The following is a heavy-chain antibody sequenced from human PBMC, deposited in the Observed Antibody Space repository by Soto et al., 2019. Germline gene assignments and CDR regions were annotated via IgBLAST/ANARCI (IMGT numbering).Heavy chain of an antibody. CDR3: ARGSTDSYPGSRIFDF. V-gene: IGHV3-23*01. Sequence: EVQLLESGGDLVQPGGSLRLSCVASGLTFGSRAMSWVRQAPGEGLVWVSTITDTGGDAKYADSVRGRFTISRDNPEKTLFLQMSSLRADDSAVYYCARGSTDSYPGSRIFDFWGRGIRVTVSS. J-gene: IGHJ4*02. CDR2: ITDTGGDA. D-gene: IGHD3-10*01. CDR1: GLTFGSRA.